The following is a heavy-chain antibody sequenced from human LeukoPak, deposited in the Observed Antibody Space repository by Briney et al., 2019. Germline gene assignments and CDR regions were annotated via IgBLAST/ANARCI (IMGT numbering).Heavy chain of an antibody. V-gene: IGHV4-34*01. CDR1: GGSFSGYY. CDR3: ARGRYYGSGSYYMFDY. J-gene: IGHJ4*02. D-gene: IGHD3-10*01. Sequence: SETLSLTCAVYGGSFSGYYWSWIRQPPGKGLEWIGEINHSGSTNYNPSLKSRVTISVGTSKNQFSLKLSSVTAADTAVYYCARGRYYGSGSYYMFDYWGQGTLVTVSS. CDR2: INHSGST.